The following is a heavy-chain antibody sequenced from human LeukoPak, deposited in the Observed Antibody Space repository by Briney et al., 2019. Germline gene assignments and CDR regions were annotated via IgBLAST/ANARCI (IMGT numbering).Heavy chain of an antibody. V-gene: IGHV4-59*01. CDR3: ARGGYSSTFYYFDY. D-gene: IGHD6-13*01. CDR1: GGSISSYY. CDR2: ISDSGST. J-gene: IGHJ4*02. Sequence: SETLSLTCTVSGGSISSYYWSWIRQPPGKGLEWIGYISDSGSTNYNPSLKSRVTISVDTSKNQFSLKLSSVTAADTAVYYCARGGYSSTFYYFDYWGQGTLVTVSS.